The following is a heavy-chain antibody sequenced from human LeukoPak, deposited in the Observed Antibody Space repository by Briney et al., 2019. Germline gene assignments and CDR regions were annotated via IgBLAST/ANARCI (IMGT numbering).Heavy chain of an antibody. D-gene: IGHD3-9*01. J-gene: IGHJ4*02. CDR3: ARVRTTDFLTGYTQEPAY. CDR1: GFTFSKYE. V-gene: IGHV3-48*03. Sequence: GGSLRLSCAASGFTFSKYEMSWVREAPGKGVEGGSYISAGASVTYYADSVKGRFNISRDKAKNSLYLQKNRLRAEDTAVYYFARVRTTDFLTGYTQEPAYCGQATLLSLSS. CDR2: ISAGASVT.